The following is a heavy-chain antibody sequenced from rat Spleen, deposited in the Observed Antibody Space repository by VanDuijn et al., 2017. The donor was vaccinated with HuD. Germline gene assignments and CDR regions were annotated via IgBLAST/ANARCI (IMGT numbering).Heavy chain of an antibody. V-gene: IGHV5-25*01. CDR2: ISSDGTTT. J-gene: IGHJ3*01. CDR3: ARQGYSSYLFVY. D-gene: IGHD1-2*01. Sequence: EVQLVESGGGSVQPGRSLKLSCAASGFTFSDYYMTWVRQTPAKGLEWVASISSDGTTTYYRDSVKGRFTISRDNAKSSLYLQMDSLGSGDTATYYCARQGYSSYLFVYWGQGTLVTVSS. CDR1: GFTFSDYY.